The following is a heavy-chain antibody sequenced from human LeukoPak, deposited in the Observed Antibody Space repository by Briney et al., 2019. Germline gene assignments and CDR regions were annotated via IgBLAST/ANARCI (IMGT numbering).Heavy chain of an antibody. CDR3: AKEVDYGDYSYYFDY. CDR2: ISGSGGST. Sequence: GGSLRLSCAAPGFTFSSYAMSWVRQAPGKGLEWVSAISGSGGSTYYADSVKGRFTISRDNSKNTLYLQMNSLRAEDTAVYYCAKEVDYGDYSYYFDYWGQGTLVTVSS. J-gene: IGHJ4*02. CDR1: GFTFSSYA. V-gene: IGHV3-23*01. D-gene: IGHD4-17*01.